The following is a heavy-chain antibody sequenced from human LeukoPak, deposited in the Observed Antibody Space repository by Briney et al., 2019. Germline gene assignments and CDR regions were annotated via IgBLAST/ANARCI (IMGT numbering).Heavy chain of an antibody. CDR2: IIPIFGTA. V-gene: IGHV1-69*13. CDR1: VGTFIIYA. J-gene: IGHJ6*03. CDR3: ARGIPSVHYYYYMDV. D-gene: IGHD2-8*01. Sequence: SVTASCTSSVGTFIIYAISWVRQAPGQGLEWMGGIIPIFGTANYAQKFQGRVTITADESTSTAYMELSSLRSEDTAVYYCARGIPSVHYYYYMDVWGKGTTVTVSS.